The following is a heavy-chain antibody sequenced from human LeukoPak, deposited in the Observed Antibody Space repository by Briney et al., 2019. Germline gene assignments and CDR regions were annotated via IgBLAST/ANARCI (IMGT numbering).Heavy chain of an antibody. J-gene: IGHJ5*02. D-gene: IGHD3-3*01. V-gene: IGHV4-4*02. CDR2: IYHSGST. CDR3: ARRRRFLEWLPYNWFDP. Sequence: SETLSLTCAVSGGSISSSNWWSWVRQPPGKGLEWIGEIYHSGSTNYNPSLKSRVTISVDESKNQFSLKLSSVTAADTAVYYCARRRRFLEWLPYNWFDPWGQGTLVTVSS. CDR1: GGSISSSNW.